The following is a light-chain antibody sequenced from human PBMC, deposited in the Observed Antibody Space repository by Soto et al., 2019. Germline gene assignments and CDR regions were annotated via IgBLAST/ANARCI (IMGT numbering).Light chain of an antibody. CDR1: SSDVGGYNY. J-gene: IGLJ2*01. Sequence: QSALTQPPSASGSPGQSVAISCTGTSSDVGGYNYVAWFQQHPGKAPKLIIYEVTKRPSGVPDRFSGSKSGNTASLTVSGLQAADEADYYYSSFAGSNYPVVFGGGTKLTVL. V-gene: IGLV2-8*01. CDR2: EVT. CDR3: SSFAGSNYPVV.